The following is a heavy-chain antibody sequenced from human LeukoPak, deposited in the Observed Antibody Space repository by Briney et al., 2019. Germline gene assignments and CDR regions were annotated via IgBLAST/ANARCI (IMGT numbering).Heavy chain of an antibody. CDR3: ARVHYYDSSGFDY. CDR1: GFIFSSYA. V-gene: IGHV3-30*02. CDR2: IRYDGINK. D-gene: IGHD3-22*01. J-gene: IGHJ4*02. Sequence: GGSLRLSCTASGFIFSSYAIHWVRQAPGKGLEWVSFIRYDGINKDYTDSVKGRFTISRDNAKNSLYLQMSSLRAEDTAVYYCARVHYYDSSGFDYWGQGTLVSVSS.